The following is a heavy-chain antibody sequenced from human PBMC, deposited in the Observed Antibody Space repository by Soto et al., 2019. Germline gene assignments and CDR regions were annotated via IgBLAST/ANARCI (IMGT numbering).Heavy chain of an antibody. D-gene: IGHD3-9*01. V-gene: IGHV3-23*01. CDR2: IIGGDGDK. J-gene: IGHJ5*01. CDR1: GFTFRTFT. CDR3: AKDRDPDGIWTFDS. Sequence: EVQLLEHGGQLVQPGESLRLSCAASGFTFRTFTMNWVRQAPGKGLEWVSGIIGGDGDKFYSDSVKGRFTISRDNSKDMLFLQRSSLRVDDTAVYYCAKDRDPDGIWTFDSWGQGTLVTVSS.